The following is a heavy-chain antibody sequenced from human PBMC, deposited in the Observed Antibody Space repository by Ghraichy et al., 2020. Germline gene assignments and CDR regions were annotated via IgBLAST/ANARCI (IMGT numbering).Heavy chain of an antibody. J-gene: IGHJ6*02. V-gene: IGHV1-3*01. CDR2: INAGNGNT. CDR1: GYTFTSYA. Sequence: ASVKVSCKASGYTFTSYAMHWVRQAPGQRLEWMGWINAGNGNTKYSQKFQGRVTITRDTSASTAYMELSSLRSEDTAVYYCARDFGSVCSGGSCYSPYYYGMDVWGQGTTVTVSS. CDR3: ARDFGSVCSGGSCYSPYYYGMDV. D-gene: IGHD2-15*01.